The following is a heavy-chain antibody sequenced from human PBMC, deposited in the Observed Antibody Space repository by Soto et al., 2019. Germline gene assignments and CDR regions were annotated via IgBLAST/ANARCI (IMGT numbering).Heavy chain of an antibody. CDR3: VRRYSSTSRTMDV. D-gene: IGHD6-13*01. J-gene: IGHJ6*02. Sequence: EVQLVESGGGLVQPGGSLRLSCEASGFTFSNYYMTWVRQARGKGLEWVSYISSSSSSIDYADSVQGRFSISRDNAKSSLYLQMNSLRDEDTAVYYCVRRYSSTSRTMDVWGQGTTVTVSS. CDR1: GFTFSNYY. CDR2: ISSSSSSI. V-gene: IGHV3-48*02.